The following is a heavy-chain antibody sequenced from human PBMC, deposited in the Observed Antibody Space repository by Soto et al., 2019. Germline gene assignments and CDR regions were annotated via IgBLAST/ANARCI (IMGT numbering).Heavy chain of an antibody. V-gene: IGHV3-30*09. J-gene: IGHJ4*02. CDR1: GFTFSSYA. CDR3: AREIERLFGC. Sequence: PGGSLRLSCAASGFTFSSYAMHWVRQAPGKGLEWVAVISYDGSNKYYADSVKGRFAISRDNSKNTLYLQMNSLRTEDTAVYSCAREIERLFGCWGQGTLVTVSS. CDR2: ISYDGSNK. D-gene: IGHD3-3*01.